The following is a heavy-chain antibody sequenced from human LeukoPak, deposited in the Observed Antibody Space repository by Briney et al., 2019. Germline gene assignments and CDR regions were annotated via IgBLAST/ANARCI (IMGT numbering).Heavy chain of an antibody. CDR3: SRAGTAPGPQNHYGMDV. CDR1: GFTFSDHY. V-gene: IGHV3-72*01. J-gene: IGHJ6*02. Sequence: PGGSLRLSCVASGFTFSDHYMDWVRQGPGDGLEWVGRIRNKANSYTTEYAVTVQGRFTISRDDSKNSLYLQMNSLKTEDTAVYYCSRAGTAPGPQNHYGMDVWGQGTTVTVSS. CDR2: IRNKANSYTT. D-gene: IGHD2-21*02.